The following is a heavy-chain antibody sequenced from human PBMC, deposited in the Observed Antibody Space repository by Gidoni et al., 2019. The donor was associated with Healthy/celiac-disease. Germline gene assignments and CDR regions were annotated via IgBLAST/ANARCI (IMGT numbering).Heavy chain of an antibody. J-gene: IGHJ2*01. CDR2: IWYDGSNK. Sequence: QVQLVESGGGVVQPGRSLRLSCAASGFTFSSYGMHWVRQAPGKGLEWVAVIWYDGSNKYYADSVKGRFTISRDNSKNTLYLQMNSLRAEDTAVYYCARMLEGGNVHWYFDLWGRGTLVTVSS. D-gene: IGHD2-15*01. CDR3: ARMLEGGNVHWYFDL. CDR1: GFTFSSYG. V-gene: IGHV3-33*01.